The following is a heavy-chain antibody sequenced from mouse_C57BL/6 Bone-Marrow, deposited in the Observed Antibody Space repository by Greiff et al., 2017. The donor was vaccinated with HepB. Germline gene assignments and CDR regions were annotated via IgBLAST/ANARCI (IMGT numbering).Heavy chain of an antibody. Sequence: EVMLVESGGGLVKPGGSLKLSCAASGFTFSSYTMSWVRQTPEKRLEWVATISGGGGNTYYPDSVKGRFTISRDNAKNTLYLQMSSLRSEDTALYYCTRQPPITTVQYSIDYWGQGTTLTVSS. CDR3: TRQPPITTVQYSIDY. CDR1: GFTFSSYT. D-gene: IGHD1-1*01. V-gene: IGHV5-9*01. J-gene: IGHJ2*01. CDR2: ISGGGGNT.